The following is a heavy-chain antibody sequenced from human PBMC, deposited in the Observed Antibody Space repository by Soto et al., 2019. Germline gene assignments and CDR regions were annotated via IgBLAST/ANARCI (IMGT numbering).Heavy chain of an antibody. CDR2: INHSGST. CDR1: GGSFSGYY. J-gene: IGHJ5*02. V-gene: IGHV4-34*01. Sequence: SETLSLTCAVYGGSFSGYYWSWIRQPPGKGLEWIGEINHSGSTNYNPSLKSRVTISVDTSKNQFSLKLSSVTAADTAVYYCARRGPFIVLMVYAHNWFDPWGQGTLVTVSS. D-gene: IGHD2-8*01. CDR3: ARRGPFIVLMVYAHNWFDP.